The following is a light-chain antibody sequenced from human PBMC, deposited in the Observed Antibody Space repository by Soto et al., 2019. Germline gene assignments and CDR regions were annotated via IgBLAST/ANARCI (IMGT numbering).Light chain of an antibody. V-gene: IGLV2-11*01. CDR1: SSDVV. J-gene: IGLJ3*02. CDR2: YVT. CDR3: CSSAGGFTWV. Sequence: QSALTQPRSVSGSPGQSVTISCIGTSSDVVSWYQQHPDKPPKLIIYYVTQRPSGVPDRFSASKSGNTASLTISGLQAEDEADYNCCSSAGGFTWVFGGGTKLTVL.